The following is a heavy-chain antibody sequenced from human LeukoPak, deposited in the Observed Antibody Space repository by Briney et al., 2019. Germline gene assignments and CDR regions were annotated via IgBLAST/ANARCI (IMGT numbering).Heavy chain of an antibody. D-gene: IGHD3-10*01. V-gene: IGHV4-59*01. J-gene: IGHJ5*02. CDR2: IYSSGST. Sequence: PSETLSLTCTVSGGSISNYYWSWIRQPPGKGLEWIGYIYSSGSTNYNPSLKTRVTISVDTSKNQFSLKLSSVTAADTAVYYCARDGGSGSYRFDPWGQGTLVTVSS. CDR3: ARDGGSGSYRFDP. CDR1: GGSISNYY.